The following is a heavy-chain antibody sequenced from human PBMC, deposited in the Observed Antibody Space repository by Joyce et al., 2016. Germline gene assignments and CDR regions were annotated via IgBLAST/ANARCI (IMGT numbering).Heavy chain of an antibody. CDR2: LNSSSTYI. J-gene: IGHJ4*02. Sequence: EVQLVESGGGLVKPGGSLRLSCAASGFTFSSYSMSWVRQAPWKGLEWVSSLNSSSTYIKYTDSVKGRFTMTKDNAKNSLYLQMNSLRVEDTAVYYCARSSYTNGIFDYWGQGTLVTVSS. V-gene: IGHV3-21*01. CDR1: GFTFSSYS. D-gene: IGHD2-8*01. CDR3: ARSSYTNGIFDY.